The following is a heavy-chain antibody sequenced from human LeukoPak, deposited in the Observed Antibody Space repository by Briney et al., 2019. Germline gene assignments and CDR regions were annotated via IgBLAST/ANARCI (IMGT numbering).Heavy chain of an antibody. CDR3: AKGGCSGTSCYGDYFDY. Sequence: GGSLRLSCAASGFTFSSYAMSWVRQAPGKGLEWVSAISGSGGSTYYADSVKGRFTISRDNSKNTLYLQMNSLRAEDTAVYYCAKGGCSGTSCYGDYFDYWGQGTLVTVSS. V-gene: IGHV3-23*01. CDR1: GFTFSSYA. J-gene: IGHJ4*02. CDR2: ISGSGGST. D-gene: IGHD2-2*01.